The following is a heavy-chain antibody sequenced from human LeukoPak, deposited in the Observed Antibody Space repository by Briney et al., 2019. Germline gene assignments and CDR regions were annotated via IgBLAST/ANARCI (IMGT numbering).Heavy chain of an antibody. J-gene: IGHJ4*02. CDR1: GFTFSKYW. Sequence: PGGSLRLSCAASGFTFSKYWMLWVRQAPGKGLESVSRINTDGTVTTYADSVKGRFTVSSDNADNTMFLQRNSVRDEDTAVYYCATKQWLAPPPDSWGQGTPVTVSS. CDR2: INTDGTVT. D-gene: IGHD6-19*01. CDR3: ATKQWLAPPPDS. V-gene: IGHV3-74*01.